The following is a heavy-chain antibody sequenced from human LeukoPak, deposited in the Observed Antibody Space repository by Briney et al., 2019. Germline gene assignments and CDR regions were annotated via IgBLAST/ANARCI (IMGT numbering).Heavy chain of an antibody. V-gene: IGHV3-30*18. CDR1: GFTFSNCG. CDR2: ISYHETNK. D-gene: IGHD3-22*01. J-gene: IGHJ4*02. CDR3: AKCDSGGWYYFDY. Sequence: PGRSLRPSCAAAGFTFSNCGMHWVRQAPGNGLEWVALISYHETNKYYADSVKGRFTISRDNSKNTLYLQMNSLRAEDTAVYYCAKCDSGGWYYFDYWGQGTLVTVSS.